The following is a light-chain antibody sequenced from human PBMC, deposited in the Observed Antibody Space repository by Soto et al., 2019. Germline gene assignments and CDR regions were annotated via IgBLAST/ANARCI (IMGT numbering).Light chain of an antibody. Sequence: DIQMTQSPSTLSASVGDRVTITCRASQSISSWLAWYQQKPGKAPKLLIYKASSLESGVPSRFSGSGSVTEFTLTISSLQPDDFATYYCQQYQGTFGQGTKVEIK. CDR1: QSISSW. CDR3: QQYQGT. V-gene: IGKV1-5*03. J-gene: IGKJ1*01. CDR2: KAS.